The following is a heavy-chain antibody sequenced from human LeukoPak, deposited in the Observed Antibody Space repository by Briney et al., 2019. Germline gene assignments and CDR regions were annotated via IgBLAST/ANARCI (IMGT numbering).Heavy chain of an antibody. V-gene: IGHV1-2*02. CDR1: GYTLTGYY. Sequence: ASVKVSCKASGYTLTGYYMHWVRQAPGQGLEWMGWINPNSGGTNYAQKFQGRVTMTRDTSISTAYMELSRLRSDDTAVYYCASTGGYSSSWHYFDYWGQGTLVTVSS. CDR3: ASTGGYSSSWHYFDY. J-gene: IGHJ4*02. CDR2: INPNSGGT. D-gene: IGHD6-13*01.